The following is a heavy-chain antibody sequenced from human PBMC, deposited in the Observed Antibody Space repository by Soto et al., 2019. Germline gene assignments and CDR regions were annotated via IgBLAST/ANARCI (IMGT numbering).Heavy chain of an antibody. V-gene: IGHV3-23*01. D-gene: IGHD3-22*01. CDR2: ISGSGGST. CDR3: AKSITMIVVVGAFDI. CDR1: GFTFSSYA. J-gene: IGHJ3*02. Sequence: GGSLRLSCAASGFTFSSYAMSWVRQAPGKGLEWVSAISGSGGSTYYADSVKGRFTISRDNSKNTLYLQMNSLRAEDTVVYYGAKSITMIVVVGAFDIWGQGTMVTVSS.